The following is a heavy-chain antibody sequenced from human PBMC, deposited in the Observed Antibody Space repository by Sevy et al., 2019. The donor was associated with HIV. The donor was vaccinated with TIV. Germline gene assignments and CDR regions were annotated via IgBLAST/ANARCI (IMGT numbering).Heavy chain of an antibody. J-gene: IGHJ4*02. CDR3: ASGVSGWSILPYYFDY. Sequence: SETLSLTCTVSGGSITSSSYYWGWIRQPPGKGLEWIGNFYYSGSTYYNPSLKSRVTISVDTSKNQFSLKLSSVTAADTAVYYCASGVSGWSILPYYFDYWGQGTLVTVSS. CDR2: FYYSGST. CDR1: GGSITSSSYY. D-gene: IGHD6-19*01. V-gene: IGHV4-39*01.